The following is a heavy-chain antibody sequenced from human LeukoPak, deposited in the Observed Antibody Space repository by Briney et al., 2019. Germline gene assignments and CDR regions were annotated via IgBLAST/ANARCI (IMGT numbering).Heavy chain of an antibody. D-gene: IGHD3-10*01. V-gene: IGHV3-15*01. CDR1: GFTFNTAW. J-gene: IGHJ4*02. CDR3: TTDRGITIRPLFDY. Sequence: GGSRRLSCAASGFTFNTAWMSWVRQAPGKGLEWVGHIKGEPDGGTTHYAAPVKGRFFISRDDSKNTLYLYMNSLKSDDTAVYYCTTDRGITIRPLFDYWGQGTLVTVSS. CDR2: IKGEPDGGTT.